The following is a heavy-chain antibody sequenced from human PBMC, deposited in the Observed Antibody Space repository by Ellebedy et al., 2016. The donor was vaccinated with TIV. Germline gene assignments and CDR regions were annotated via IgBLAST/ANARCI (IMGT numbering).Heavy chain of an antibody. D-gene: IGHD6-19*01. V-gene: IGHV3-23*01. CDR2: ISNTGSRT. CDR1: GFTFSSYA. CDR3: ACSRTFDY. Sequence: GESLKISCAASGFTFSSYAMSWVRQAPGKGLEWVSTISNTGSRTYYADSVEGRFIISRDNSKKTLYLQMNSLRAEDTAVYYCACSRTFDYWGQGTLVTVSS. J-gene: IGHJ4*02.